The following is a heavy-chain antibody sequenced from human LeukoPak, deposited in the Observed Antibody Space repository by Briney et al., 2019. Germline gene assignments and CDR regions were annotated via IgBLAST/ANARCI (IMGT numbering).Heavy chain of an antibody. CDR2: ISDSEGSP. CDR1: GFTFSSYW. Sequence: GGSLRLSCAASGFTFSSYWMSWVRQAPGKGLEWVSTISDSEGSPYYADSVKGRFTISRDNSKNTLYLQMNSLRAEDTAVYYCAIKWGIRRDAYLPAGADWGQGTLVTVSS. V-gene: IGHV3-23*01. D-gene: IGHD5-24*01. CDR3: AIKWGIRRDAYLPAGAD. J-gene: IGHJ4*02.